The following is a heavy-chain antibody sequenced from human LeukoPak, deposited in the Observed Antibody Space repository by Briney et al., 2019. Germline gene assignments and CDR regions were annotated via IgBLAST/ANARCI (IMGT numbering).Heavy chain of an antibody. CDR2: ISGSGGST. D-gene: IGHD3-9*01. CDR1: GFTFSSYA. Sequence: GGSLRLSCAASGFTFSSYAMSWVRQAPGKGLEWVSAISGSGGSTYYADSVKGRFTISRDNSKNTLYLQMNSLRAEDTAVYYCARVVRYFDWLLSYYYYGMDVWGQGTTVTVSS. V-gene: IGHV3-23*01. CDR3: ARVVRYFDWLLSYYYYGMDV. J-gene: IGHJ6*02.